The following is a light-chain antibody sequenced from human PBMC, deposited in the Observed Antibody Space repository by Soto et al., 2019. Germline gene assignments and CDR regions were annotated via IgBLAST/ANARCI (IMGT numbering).Light chain of an antibody. CDR2: AAS. J-gene: IGKJ5*01. CDR1: RSIGNN. Sequence: EIQVTQSPPSLSASVGDRVTITCRASRSIGNNLNWYQQRPGKAPQLLIYAASSLQSGVPSRFRGSSSGTDFTLTINSLQPEDFATYYCQQSFSPHIAFGQGTRL. CDR3: QQSFSPHIA. V-gene: IGKV1-39*01.